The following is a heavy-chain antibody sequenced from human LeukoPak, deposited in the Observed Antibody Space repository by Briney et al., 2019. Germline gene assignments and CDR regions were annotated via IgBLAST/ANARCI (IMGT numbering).Heavy chain of an antibody. J-gene: IGHJ6*03. CDR2: MNPNSGNT. Sequence: ASVKVSCKASGYTFTSYDINWVRQATGQGLEWMGWMNPNSGNTGYAQKFQGRVTMTRNTSISTAYMELSSLRSEDTAVYYCARDGRDGYNYYYYYYMDVWGKGTTVTVSS. D-gene: IGHD5-24*01. V-gene: IGHV1-8*01. CDR1: GYTFTSYD. CDR3: ARDGRDGYNYYYYYYMDV.